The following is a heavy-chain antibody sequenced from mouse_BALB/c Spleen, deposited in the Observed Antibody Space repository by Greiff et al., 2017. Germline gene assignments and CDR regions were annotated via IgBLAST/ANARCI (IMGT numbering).Heavy chain of an antibody. J-gene: IGHJ4*01. Sequence: EVKLMESGGGLVQPGGSRKLSCAASGFTFSSFGMHWVRQAPEKGLEWVAYISSGSSTIYYADTVKGRFTISRDNPKNTLFLQMTSLGSEDTALYYCARGGLGSSYAMDDWGQGTSGTVSS. V-gene: IGHV5-17*02. CDR2: ISSGSSTI. D-gene: IGHD1-1*01. CDR3: ARGGLGSSYAMDD. CDR1: GFTFSSFG.